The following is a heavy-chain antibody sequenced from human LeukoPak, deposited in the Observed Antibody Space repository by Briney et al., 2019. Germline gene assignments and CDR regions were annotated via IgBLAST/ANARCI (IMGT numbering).Heavy chain of an antibody. D-gene: IGHD5-18*01. J-gene: IGHJ6*03. V-gene: IGHV4-39*07. CDR2: IHYSGST. CDR3: AINTAMAKYYYYYYMDV. CDR1: GGSISSSSYY. Sequence: ASETLSLTCTVSGGSISSSSYYWGWIRQPPGKGLEWIGSIHYSGSTNYNPSLKSRVTISVDTSKNQFSLKLSSVTAADTAVYYCAINTAMAKYYYYYYMDVWGKGTTVTVSS.